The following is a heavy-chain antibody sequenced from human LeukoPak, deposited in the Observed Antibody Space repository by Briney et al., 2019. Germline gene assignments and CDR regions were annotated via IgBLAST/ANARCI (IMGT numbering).Heavy chain of an antibody. CDR2: ISAYNGNT. D-gene: IGHD2-2*01. Sequence: ASVKVSCKASGYTFTSYGISWVRQAPGQGLEWMGWISAYNGNTNYAQKFQGRVTITRNTSISTAYMELSSLRSEDTAVYYCARGDLGYCSSTSCYGLDYWGQGTLVTVSS. CDR3: ARGDLGYCSSTSCYGLDY. J-gene: IGHJ4*02. V-gene: IGHV1-18*01. CDR1: GYTFTSYG.